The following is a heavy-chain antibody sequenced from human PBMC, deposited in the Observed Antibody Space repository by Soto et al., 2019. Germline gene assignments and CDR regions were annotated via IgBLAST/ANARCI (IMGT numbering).Heavy chain of an antibody. CDR3: ARAPMDYGSGTPLSY. CDR1: GGSFSGYY. CDR2: INHSGST. Sequence: SETLSLTCAVYGGSFSGYYWSWIRQPPGKGLEWIGEINHSGSTNYNPSLKSRVTISVDTSKNQFSLKLSSVTAADTAVYYCARAPMDYGSGTPLSYWGQGTLVTVS. V-gene: IGHV4-34*01. D-gene: IGHD3-10*01. J-gene: IGHJ4*02.